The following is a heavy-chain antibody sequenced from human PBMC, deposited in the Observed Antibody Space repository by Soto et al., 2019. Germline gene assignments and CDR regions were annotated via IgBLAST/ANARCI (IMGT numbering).Heavy chain of an antibody. CDR2: IIPIFGTA. Sequence: SVKVSCKASGGTFSSYAISWVRQAPGQGLEWMGGIIPIFGTANYAQKFQGRVTITADESTSTAYMELSSLRSEDTAVYYCARERRRADCIVGSWYFSPSYYYYMDVWGKGTTVTVSS. CDR1: GGTFSSYA. D-gene: IGHD2-15*01. CDR3: ARERRRADCIVGSWYFSPSYYYYMDV. J-gene: IGHJ6*03. V-gene: IGHV1-69*13.